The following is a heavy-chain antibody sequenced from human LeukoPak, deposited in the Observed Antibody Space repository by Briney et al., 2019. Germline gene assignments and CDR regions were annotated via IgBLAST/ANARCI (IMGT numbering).Heavy chain of an antibody. CDR2: ISYDGSNK. CDR3: AKDLGWNDVHYGMDV. J-gene: IGHJ6*02. Sequence: GGSLRLSCAASGFTFSSYGMHWVRQAPGKGLEWVAVISYDGSNKYYADSVKGRFTISRDNSKNTLYPQMNSLRAEDTAVYYCAKDLGWNDVHYGMDVWGQGTTVTVSS. CDR1: GFTFSSYG. V-gene: IGHV3-30*18. D-gene: IGHD1-1*01.